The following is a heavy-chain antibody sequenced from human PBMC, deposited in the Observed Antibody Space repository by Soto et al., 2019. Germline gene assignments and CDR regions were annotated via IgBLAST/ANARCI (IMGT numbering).Heavy chain of an antibody. J-gene: IGHJ6*02. CDR2: IWYDGSNK. CDR1: GFTFSSYG. CDR3: ARESSSGWYTDYYYYGMDV. D-gene: IGHD6-19*01. Sequence: PGGSLRLSCAASGFTFSSYGMHWVRQAPGKGLEWVAVIWYDGSNKCYADSVKGRFTISRDNSKNTLYLQMNSLRAEDTAVYYCARESSSGWYTDYYYYGMDVWGQGTTVTVSS. V-gene: IGHV3-33*01.